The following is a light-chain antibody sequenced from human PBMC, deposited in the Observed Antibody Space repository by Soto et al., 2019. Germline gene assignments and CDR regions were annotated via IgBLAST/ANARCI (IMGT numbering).Light chain of an antibody. CDR2: GNS. CDR3: QSYDSSLSRQA. Sequence: QAVVTQPPSVSGAPGQRVTISCTGSSSNIGAGYDVHWYQQLPGTAPKLLIYGNSNRPSGVPDRFSGSKSGTSASLAITGLQAEDEADYYCQSYDSSLSRQAFGGGTTLTVL. CDR1: SSNIGAGYD. J-gene: IGLJ2*01. V-gene: IGLV1-40*01.